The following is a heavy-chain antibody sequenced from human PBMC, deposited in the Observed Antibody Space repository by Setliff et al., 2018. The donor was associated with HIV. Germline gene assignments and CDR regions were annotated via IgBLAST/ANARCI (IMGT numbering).Heavy chain of an antibody. CDR2: FIAVLDIT. CDR3: AGPRGDEAFDI. CDR1: GYTFTKYA. Sequence: GASVKVSCKASGYTFTKYAMSWVRQAPGQGLEWMGQFIAVLDITSYAQKFQGRLTITADESTSTMYMELSSLRSDDTAVYYCAGPRGDEAFDIWGQGTMVTVSS. D-gene: IGHD3-10*01. J-gene: IGHJ3*02. V-gene: IGHV1-69*10.